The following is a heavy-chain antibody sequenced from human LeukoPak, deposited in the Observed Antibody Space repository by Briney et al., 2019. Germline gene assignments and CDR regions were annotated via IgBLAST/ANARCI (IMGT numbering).Heavy chain of an antibody. J-gene: IGHJ4*02. CDR1: GASISSHY. V-gene: IGHV4-59*11. D-gene: IGHD6-6*01. Sequence: SETLSLTCTVSGASISSHYWSWIRQPPGKGLEWIAYISYSGSTNYNPSLKSRVTISVDTSKNQFSLKIISVTAADTAVYYCARAGGDISSSQDLDYWGQGTLVTVSS. CDR2: ISYSGST. CDR3: ARAGGDISSSQDLDY.